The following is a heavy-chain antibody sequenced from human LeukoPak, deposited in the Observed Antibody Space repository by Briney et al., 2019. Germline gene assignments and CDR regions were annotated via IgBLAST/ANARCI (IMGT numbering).Heavy chain of an antibody. D-gene: IGHD4-17*01. CDR1: GFTFSSYS. Sequence: PGGSLRLSCAASGFTFSSYSMNWVRQAPGKGLEWVSYISSSSSTIYYADSVKGRFTISRDNAKNSLYLQMNSLRAEDTAVYYCVRDSADYGDYGIFDYWGQGTLVTVSS. V-gene: IGHV3-48*01. J-gene: IGHJ4*02. CDR2: ISSSSSTI. CDR3: VRDSADYGDYGIFDY.